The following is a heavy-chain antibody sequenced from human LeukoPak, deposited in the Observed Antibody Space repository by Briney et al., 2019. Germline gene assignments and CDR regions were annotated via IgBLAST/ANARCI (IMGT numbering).Heavy chain of an antibody. CDR3: ATHPDYYDSSGYYSGSSDY. D-gene: IGHD3-22*01. V-gene: IGHV1-69*04. J-gene: IGHJ4*02. CDR2: IIPILGIA. CDR1: GGTFISYA. Sequence: SVKVSCKASGGTFISYAISWVRQAPGQGLEWMGRIIPILGIANYAQKFQGRVTITADKSTCTAYMELSSLRSEDTAVYYCATHPDYYDSSGYYSGSSDYWGQGTLVTVSS.